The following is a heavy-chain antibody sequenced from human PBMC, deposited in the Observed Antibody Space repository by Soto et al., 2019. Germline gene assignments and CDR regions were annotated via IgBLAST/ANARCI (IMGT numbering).Heavy chain of an antibody. J-gene: IGHJ5*02. V-gene: IGHV4-59*01. Sequence: PSETLSLTCTVPGGSISSYYWSWIRQPPGKGLEWIGYIYYSVSTNYNPSLKSRVTISVDTSKNQFSLKLSSVTAADTAVYYCARDHEKYDFWSGYRGFGPWGQGTLVTVSS. CDR1: GGSISSYY. CDR2: IYYSVST. CDR3: ARDHEKYDFWSGYRGFGP. D-gene: IGHD3-3*01.